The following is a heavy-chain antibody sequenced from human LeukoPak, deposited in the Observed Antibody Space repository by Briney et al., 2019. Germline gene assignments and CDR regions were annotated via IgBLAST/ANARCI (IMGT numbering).Heavy chain of an antibody. CDR3: ARINFPAAAGLDY. D-gene: IGHD6-13*01. Sequence: SVKVSCKASGGTFSSYAISWVRQAPGQGLEWMGGIIPIFGTANYAQKFQGRVTITADESTSTAYMELSSLRSEDTAVYYCARINFPAAAGLDYWGQGTLVTVSS. CDR1: GGTFSSYA. CDR2: IIPIFGTA. J-gene: IGHJ4*02. V-gene: IGHV1-69*13.